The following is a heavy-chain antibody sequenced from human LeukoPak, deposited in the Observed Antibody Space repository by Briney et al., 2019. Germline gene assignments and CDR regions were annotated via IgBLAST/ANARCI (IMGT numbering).Heavy chain of an antibody. D-gene: IGHD3-10*01. CDR1: GFTFSSYA. V-gene: IGHV3-30-3*01. CDR2: ISYDGSNK. Sequence: GGSLRLSCAASGFTFSSYAMHWVRQAPGKGLEWVAVISYDGSNKYYADSVKGRFTISRDNSKNTLYLQMNSLRAEDTAVYYCAKDGSVLLWFGAIDYWGQGTLVTVSS. CDR3: AKDGSVLLWFGAIDY. J-gene: IGHJ4*02.